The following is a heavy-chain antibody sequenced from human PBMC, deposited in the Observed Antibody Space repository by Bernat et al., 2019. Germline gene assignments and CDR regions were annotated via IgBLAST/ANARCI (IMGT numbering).Heavy chain of an antibody. CDR3: AKSATGTTFGSHY. J-gene: IGHJ4*02. CDR2: ISGSGIDT. Sequence: EVQLMESGGGLVQPGGSLRPSCAASGFTFSNHAMNWVRQAPGKGLEWVSGISGSGIDTYYADSVKGQFTSSRDNAKNTMYLQLNSLRAEDTAVYYCAKSATGTTFGSHYWGQGTLVTVSS. V-gene: IGHV3-23*01. D-gene: IGHD1-7*01. CDR1: GFTFSNHA.